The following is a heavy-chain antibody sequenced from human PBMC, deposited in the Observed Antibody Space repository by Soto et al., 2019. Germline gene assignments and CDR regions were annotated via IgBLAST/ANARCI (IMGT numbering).Heavy chain of an antibody. CDR1: GYMFSTYD. CDR2: LNPNSGNT. V-gene: IGHV1-8*01. CDR3: ARDHRYNWNDEGWFDP. Sequence: HVQLVQSGAELKKPGASVKVSCKASGYMFSTYDINWVRQAPGQGLEWMGWLNPNSGNTGDAQKFQGRVTMTRNTSINTAYMELSSLGSDATAVYYCARDHRYNWNDEGWFDPWGQGTLVTVSS. J-gene: IGHJ5*02. D-gene: IGHD1-20*01.